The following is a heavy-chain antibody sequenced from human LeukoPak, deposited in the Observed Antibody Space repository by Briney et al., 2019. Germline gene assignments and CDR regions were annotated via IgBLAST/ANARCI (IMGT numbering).Heavy chain of an antibody. J-gene: IGHJ4*02. CDR1: GFTFDKYA. CDR2: ISWDGGSI. Sequence: PGGSLRLSCAASGFTFDKYAMHWVRHAPGKGLEWVSLISWDGGSIYYADSVKGRFAISRDNTKNSLYLQMDSLRPDDTALYYCVKDLFRGGPATAYKFDNWGRGTLVSVSS. V-gene: IGHV3-43D*03. CDR3: VKDLFRGGPATAYKFDN. D-gene: IGHD2-15*01.